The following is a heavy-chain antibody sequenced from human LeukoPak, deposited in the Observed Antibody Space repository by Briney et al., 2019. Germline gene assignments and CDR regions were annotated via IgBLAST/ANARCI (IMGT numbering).Heavy chain of an antibody. Sequence: GGSLRPSCAASGFTFSRYGMHWVRQAPGKGLEWVAVIWYDGSNRYYGDSVKGRFTISRDNSKNTLYLQMNSLRAEDTAVYYCARGSDGGWFDPWGQGTLVTVSS. CDR1: GFTFSRYG. CDR2: IWYDGSNR. J-gene: IGHJ5*02. V-gene: IGHV3-33*01. CDR3: ARGSDGGWFDP. D-gene: IGHD3-10*01.